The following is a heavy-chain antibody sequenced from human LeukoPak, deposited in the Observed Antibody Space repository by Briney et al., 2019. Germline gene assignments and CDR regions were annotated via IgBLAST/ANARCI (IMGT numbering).Heavy chain of an antibody. CDR3: ARDKKSGESSEIDY. D-gene: IGHD3-10*01. CDR2: INRDGSTT. V-gene: IGHV3-74*03. Sequence: GGSLRLSCAASGFTFSSYWMDWVRQAPGKGLVWVSRINRDGSTTKYADSVKGRFTVSRDNAKNTLNLQMNSLRAEDTAVYYCARDKKSGESSEIDYWGQGTLVTVSS. CDR1: GFTFSSYW. J-gene: IGHJ4*02.